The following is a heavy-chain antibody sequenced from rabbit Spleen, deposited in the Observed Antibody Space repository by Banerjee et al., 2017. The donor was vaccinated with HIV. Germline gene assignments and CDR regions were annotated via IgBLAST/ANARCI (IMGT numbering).Heavy chain of an antibody. CDR2: INAVTGKA. CDR1: GFSFSNKAV. D-gene: IGHD1-1*01. V-gene: IGHV1S40*01. CDR3: ARDLIGVIGWNFDF. J-gene: IGHJ3*01. Sequence: QSLEESGGGLVKPEGSLKLSCTASGFSFSNKAVMCWVRQAPGKGLEWIACINAVTGKAVYASWAKGRFTFSKTSSTTVTLQMTSLTAADTATYFCARDLIGVIGWNFDFWGQGTLVTVS.